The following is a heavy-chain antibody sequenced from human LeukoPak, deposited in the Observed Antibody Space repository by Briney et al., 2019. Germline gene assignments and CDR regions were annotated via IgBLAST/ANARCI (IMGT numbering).Heavy chain of an antibody. CDR3: ARGQLSPYYDFWSGYYRGNWFDP. J-gene: IGHJ5*02. CDR1: GGTFSSYA. Sequence: VASVKVSCKASGGTFSSYAISWVRQAPGQGLEWMGGIIPIFGTANYAQKFQGRVTITRNTSISTAYMELSSLRSEDTAVYYCARGQLSPYYDFWSGYYRGNWFDPWGQGTLVTVSS. V-gene: IGHV1-69*05. CDR2: IIPIFGTA. D-gene: IGHD3-3*01.